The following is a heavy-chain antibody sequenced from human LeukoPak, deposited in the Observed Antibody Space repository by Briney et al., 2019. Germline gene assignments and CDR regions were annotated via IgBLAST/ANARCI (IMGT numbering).Heavy chain of an antibody. J-gene: IGHJ4*02. CDR1: GENFSIYF. CDR3: AREYTLYRSGWFLDY. V-gene: IGHV4-34*01. CDR2: INHGGST. D-gene: IGHD6-19*01. Sequence: SETLSLTCAVYGENFSIYFYSWIRQPPGKGLEWIGEINHGGSTSYNPSLKSRVTISVDTSKNQFSLRLSSVTAADTAVYYCAREYTLYRSGWFLDYWGQGTVVTVSS.